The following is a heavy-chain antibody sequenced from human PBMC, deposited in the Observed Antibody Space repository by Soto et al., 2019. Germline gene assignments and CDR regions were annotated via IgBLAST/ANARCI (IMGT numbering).Heavy chain of an antibody. CDR3: ARVGYDSSPY. CDR1: GGSISSGGYY. V-gene: IGHV4-31*01. D-gene: IGHD3-22*01. CDR2: IYYSGST. Sequence: SETLSLTCTVSGGSISSGGYYWSWIRQHPGKGLEWIGYIYYSGSTYYNPSLKSQVTISVDTSKNQFSLKLSSVTAADTAVYYCARVGYDSSPYWGQGTLVTVSS. J-gene: IGHJ4*02.